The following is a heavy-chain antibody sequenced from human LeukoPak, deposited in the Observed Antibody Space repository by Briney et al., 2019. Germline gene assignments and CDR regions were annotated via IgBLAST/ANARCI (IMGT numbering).Heavy chain of an antibody. V-gene: IGHV4-38-2*02. J-gene: IGHJ6*03. CDR1: GYSISSGNY. Sequence: SETLSLTCTVSGYSISSGNYWGWIRQPPGKGLEWIGTIYHRGNTYYNPSLKSRVTISVDTSKNQFSLKLSSVTAADTAVYYCARLIAASYYYYYYYMDVWGKGTTVTVSS. CDR3: ARLIAASYYYYYYYMDV. D-gene: IGHD6-13*01. CDR2: IYHRGNT.